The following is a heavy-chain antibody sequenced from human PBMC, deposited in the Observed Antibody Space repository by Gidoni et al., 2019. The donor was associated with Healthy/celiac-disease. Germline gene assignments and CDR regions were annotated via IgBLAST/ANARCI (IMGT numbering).Heavy chain of an antibody. CDR2: IRSKAYGGTT. CDR3: TRDVDSSGWSEWYFDL. V-gene: IGHV3-49*03. CDR1: GFTFGDSA. D-gene: IGHD6-19*01. Sequence: EVQLVESGGGLVQPGRSLRLSCTASGFTFGDSAMSWFRQAPGKGLEWVGFIRSKAYGGTTEYAASVKGRFTISRDDSKSIAYLQMNSLKTEDTAVYYCTRDVDSSGWSEWYFDLWGRGTLVTVSS. J-gene: IGHJ2*01.